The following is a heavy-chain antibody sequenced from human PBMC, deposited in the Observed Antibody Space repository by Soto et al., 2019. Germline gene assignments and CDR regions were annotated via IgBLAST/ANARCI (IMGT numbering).Heavy chain of an antibody. J-gene: IGHJ4*02. CDR1: GGSFSGYY. CDR3: ARGTPVATVDY. Sequence: QVQLQQWGAGLLKPSETLSLTCAVYGGSFSGYYWSWIRQPPGKGLEWIGEINHSGSTNYNPSLKSRVTISVDTSKNQFSLKLSSVTAADTAVYYCARGTPVATVDYWGQGTLVTVSS. D-gene: IGHD5-12*01. CDR2: INHSGST. V-gene: IGHV4-34*01.